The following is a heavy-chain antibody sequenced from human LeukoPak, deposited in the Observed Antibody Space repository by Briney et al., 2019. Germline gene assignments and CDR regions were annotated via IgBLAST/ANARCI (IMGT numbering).Heavy chain of an antibody. D-gene: IGHD2-15*01. Sequence: SETLSLTCAVYGGSFNGYYWTWIRQPPGKGLEWIGYVFYTGDTNSNPSLKSRVIMSLDTSKNQLSLRLTSVTAADTAVYYCARHPFATPFDHWGRGTLVTVSS. CDR2: VFYTGDT. J-gene: IGHJ4*02. CDR1: GGSFNGYY. V-gene: IGHV4-59*08. CDR3: ARHPFATPFDH.